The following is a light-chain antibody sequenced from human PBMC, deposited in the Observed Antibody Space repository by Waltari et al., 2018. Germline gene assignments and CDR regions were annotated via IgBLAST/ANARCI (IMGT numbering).Light chain of an antibody. V-gene: IGKV3-20*01. Sequence: SCRASQMVIKYLAWYQQKPGRAPRLLIYHASTRATGIPDRFSGSGSGTDFSLTISRLEPEDFAVYYCQKYDSLPATFGQGTRVEIK. CDR1: QMVIKY. J-gene: IGKJ1*01. CDR3: QKYDSLPAT. CDR2: HAS.